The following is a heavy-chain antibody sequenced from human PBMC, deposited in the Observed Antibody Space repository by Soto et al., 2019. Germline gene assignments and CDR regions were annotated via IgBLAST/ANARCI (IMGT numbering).Heavy chain of an antibody. CDR2: IDHSGSN. Sequence: SETLSLTCAVYGGPFSNYYWNWIRQPPGKGLEWIGEIDHSGSNTCNPSLKSRLTLSIGTSKNQFSLKLSSVTAADTAVYYCARVGHCTSTSCYLMDVWGQGTTVTVSS. V-gene: IGHV4-34*01. CDR3: ARVGHCTSTSCYLMDV. CDR1: GGPFSNYY. J-gene: IGHJ6*02. D-gene: IGHD2-2*01.